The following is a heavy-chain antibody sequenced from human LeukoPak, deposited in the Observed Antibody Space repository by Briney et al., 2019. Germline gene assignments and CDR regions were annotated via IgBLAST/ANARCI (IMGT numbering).Heavy chain of an antibody. Sequence: AQSLTLSCAASGFTFSSYAMSWDRPAQGKGMEWDSAISGSGGTTYYADSEKGRFTISRDNSKNSLYLQMNSLRTEDTALYYCAKDTAPYYYDSSGYPDYWGQGTLVTVSS. CDR1: GFTFSSYA. CDR2: ISGSGGTT. D-gene: IGHD3-22*01. CDR3: AKDTAPYYYDSSGYPDY. J-gene: IGHJ4*02. V-gene: IGHV3-43*02.